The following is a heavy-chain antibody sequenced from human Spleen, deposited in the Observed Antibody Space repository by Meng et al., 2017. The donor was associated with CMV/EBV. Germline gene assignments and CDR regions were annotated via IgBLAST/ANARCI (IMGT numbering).Heavy chain of an antibody. CDR1: GGSVSSGSYY. CDR2: INHSGST. CDR3: ARGQWRGDKKGGYYYYYGMDV. V-gene: IGHV4-39*07. J-gene: IGHJ6*02. Sequence: SETLSLTCTVSGGSVSSGSYYWSWIRQPPGKGLEWIGEINHSGSTNYNPSLKSRVTISVDTSKNQFSLKLSSVTAADTAVYYCARGQWRGDKKGGYYYYYGMDVWGQGTTVTVSS. D-gene: IGHD2-15*01.